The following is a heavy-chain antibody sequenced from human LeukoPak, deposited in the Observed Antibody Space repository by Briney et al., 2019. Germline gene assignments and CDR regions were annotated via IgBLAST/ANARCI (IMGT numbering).Heavy chain of an antibody. CDR1: GFTFDGYA. CDR3: AKDSAKKYDDY. Sequence: GGSLRLSCAASGFTFDGYAMSWVRQAPGKGLEWVSGISGSDGSTNYADSVKGRFTISRENSKNTLYLQMNSLRAEDTAVYYCAKDSAKKYDDYWGQGTLVTVSS. D-gene: IGHD2/OR15-2a*01. CDR2: ISGSDGST. V-gene: IGHV3-23*01. J-gene: IGHJ4*02.